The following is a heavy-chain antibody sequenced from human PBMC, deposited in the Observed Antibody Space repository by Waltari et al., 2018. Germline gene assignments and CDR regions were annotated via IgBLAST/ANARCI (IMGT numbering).Heavy chain of an antibody. D-gene: IGHD4-17*01. V-gene: IGHV1-46*01. CDR2: INPNGGSQ. CDR3: ARVDYGDYEGYVY. Sequence: QVQLVQSGAEVKKPGASVKVSCKASGYNFTSYYMHWVRQAPGQGLECMGIINPNGGSQGHAKKVQGRVTMTRDTSTSTVYMELSSLRSEDTAVYYCARVDYGDYEGYVYWGQGTLVTVSS. J-gene: IGHJ4*02. CDR1: GYNFTSYY.